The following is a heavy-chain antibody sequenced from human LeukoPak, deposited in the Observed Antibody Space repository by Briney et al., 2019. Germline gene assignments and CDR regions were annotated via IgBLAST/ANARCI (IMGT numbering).Heavy chain of an antibody. CDR1: GGSISSGSYY. Sequence: PSETLSLTCTVSGGSISSGSYYWSWIRQPAGTGLEWIGRIYTSGSTSYNPSLKSRVTISVDTSKNQFSPKLSSVTAADTAVYYCAGDSSGYQANFDYWGQGTLVTVSS. V-gene: IGHV4-61*02. CDR2: IYTSGST. D-gene: IGHD3-22*01. CDR3: AGDSSGYQANFDY. J-gene: IGHJ4*02.